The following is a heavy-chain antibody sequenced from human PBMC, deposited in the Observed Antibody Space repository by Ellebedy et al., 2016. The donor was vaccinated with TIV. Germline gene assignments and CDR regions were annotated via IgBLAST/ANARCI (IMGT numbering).Heavy chain of an antibody. V-gene: IGHV5-10-1*01. CDR1: GYSFTSYW. D-gene: IGHD6-19*01. Sequence: GESLKISCKGSGYSFTSYWIGWVRQMPGNGLEWLGKIDPTDSYTNYSPSFQGHVTISADKSISTAYLQWSGLKASDTAMYTCTRLTSSGYDYWGQGTLVTVSS. CDR2: IDPTDSYT. J-gene: IGHJ4*02. CDR3: TRLTSSGYDY.